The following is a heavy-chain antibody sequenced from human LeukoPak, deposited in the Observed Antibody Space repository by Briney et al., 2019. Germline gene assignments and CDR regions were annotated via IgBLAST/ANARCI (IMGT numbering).Heavy chain of an antibody. D-gene: IGHD3-22*01. CDR2: IYYGGST. CDR3: ARGYYYDSSGYYYPPSG. Sequence: PSETLPLTCAVSGGSISSYYWSWIRQPPGNGLEWIANIYYGGSTNYNPSLKSRVTISADTSKNQFSLKLSSVTAADTAVYYCARGYYYDSSGYYYPPSGWGQGTLVTVSS. J-gene: IGHJ4*02. V-gene: IGHV4-59*12. CDR1: GGSISSYY.